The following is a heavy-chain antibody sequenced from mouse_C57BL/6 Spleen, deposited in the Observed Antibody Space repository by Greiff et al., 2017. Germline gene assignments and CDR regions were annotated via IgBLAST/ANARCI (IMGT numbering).Heavy chain of an antibody. CDR2: INYDGSST. CDR1: GFTFSDYY. J-gene: IGHJ4*01. D-gene: IGHD1-1*01. V-gene: IGHV5-16*01. CDR3: ARDHGSSSYYAMDY. Sequence: EVKVVESEGGLVQPGSSMKLSCTASGFTFSDYYMAWVRQVPEKGLEWVANINYDGSSTYYLDSLKSRFIISRDNAKNILYLQMSSLKSEDTATYYCARDHGSSSYYAMDYWGQGTSVTVSS.